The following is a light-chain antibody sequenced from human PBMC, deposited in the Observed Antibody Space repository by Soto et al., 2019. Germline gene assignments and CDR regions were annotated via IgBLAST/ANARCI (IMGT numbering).Light chain of an antibody. V-gene: IGKV3D-7*01. Sequence: EIVMTQSPVTLSLSPGDRATVSCRASQSLSNTYISWYQQKPGQAPRLLIYGASTRATGIPARFSGSGSGTDFTLTISSLQPEDFALYYCHQDFDLPLTFGGGTKVEIK. CDR1: QSLSNTY. CDR3: HQDFDLPLT. J-gene: IGKJ4*01. CDR2: GAS.